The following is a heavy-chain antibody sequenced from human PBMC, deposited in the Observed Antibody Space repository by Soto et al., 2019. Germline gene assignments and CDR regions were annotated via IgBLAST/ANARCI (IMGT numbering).Heavy chain of an antibody. CDR3: ARIQNDYGDYGYYYYYMDV. Sequence: PVGSLRLSCAASGFTVSSNYMSWVRQAPGKGLEWVSVIYSGGSTYYADSVKGRFTISRDNSKNTLYLQMNSLRAEDTAVYYCARIQNDYGDYGYYYYYMDVWGKGTTVTVSS. D-gene: IGHD4-17*01. CDR1: GFTVSSNY. J-gene: IGHJ6*03. V-gene: IGHV3-66*01. CDR2: IYSGGST.